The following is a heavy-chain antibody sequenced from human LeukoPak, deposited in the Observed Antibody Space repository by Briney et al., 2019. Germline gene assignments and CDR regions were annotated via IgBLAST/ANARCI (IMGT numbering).Heavy chain of an antibody. D-gene: IGHD1-26*01. CDR1: GYTFTSYG. V-gene: IGHV1-69*13. J-gene: IGHJ5*02. CDR3: AIRGVGACLDP. Sequence: GASVKVSCKASGYTFTSYGISWVRQAPGQGLEWMGAIIPIFGTTNYAQKFQVRVTITADESTSTAYMELSSLTSEDTAVYYCAIRGVGACLDPWGQGTLVTVSS. CDR2: IIPIFGTT.